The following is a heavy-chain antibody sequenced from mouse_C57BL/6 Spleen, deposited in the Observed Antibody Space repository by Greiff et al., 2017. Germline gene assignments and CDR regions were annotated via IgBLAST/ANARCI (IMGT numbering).Heavy chain of an antibody. CDR3: ARSYTVVDWYYDV. CDR2: INPNYGTP. V-gene: IGHV1-39*01. CDR1: GYSFTDYN. Sequence: VQLQQSGPELVKPGASVKISCKASGYSFTDYNMNWVKQSNGKSLEWIGVINPNYGTPSYNQKFKGKATLTVDQSSSTAYMQLNSLTSEDSSVYYCARSYTVVDWYYDVWGTGATVTVSS. D-gene: IGHD1-1*01. J-gene: IGHJ1*03.